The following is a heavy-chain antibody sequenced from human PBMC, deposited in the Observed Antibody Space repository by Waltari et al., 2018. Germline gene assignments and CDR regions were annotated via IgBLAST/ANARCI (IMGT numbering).Heavy chain of an antibody. CDR2: MTAYGSRT. Sequence: EVQLVESGGGLVQPGGSLRLSCEASGFTFSSNWMHWVRKVPGKVMFGVSAMTAYGSRTRYADSLKVRFTTSRENAKNTLDLQMNSLRAEDTAVYYCARHRPGGYGMDVWGHGTTVTVSS. CDR3: ARHRPGGYGMDV. D-gene: IGHD2-15*01. CDR1: GFTFSSNW. V-gene: IGHV3-74*01. J-gene: IGHJ6*02.